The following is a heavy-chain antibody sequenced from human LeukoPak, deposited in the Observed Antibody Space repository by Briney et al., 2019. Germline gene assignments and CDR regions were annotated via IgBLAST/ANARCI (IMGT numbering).Heavy chain of an antibody. CDR3: SRDASTTVPGAFDI. D-gene: IGHD4-17*01. Sequence: GGALRLSCAASGFTFDEYGMSWVRPAPGKGLEWVSGIYWNGGSTGYADSVKGRFTISRDNAKNTLYLQMNSLRADDTAVYYCSRDASTTVPGAFDIWGQGTMVTVSS. V-gene: IGHV3-20*04. J-gene: IGHJ3*02. CDR1: GFTFDEYG. CDR2: IYWNGGST.